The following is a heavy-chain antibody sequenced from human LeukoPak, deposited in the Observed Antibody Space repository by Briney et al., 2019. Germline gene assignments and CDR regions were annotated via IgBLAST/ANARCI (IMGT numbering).Heavy chain of an antibody. Sequence: PGGSLRLSCAASGFTLSSYWMSWVRQAPGKGLEWVAVIWYDGTDKYYADSVKGRFTISRDNSKNTLYLQMNSLRAEDTAVYYCSRARAYYGSAYGMDVWGQGTTVTVSS. J-gene: IGHJ6*02. V-gene: IGHV3-33*08. CDR2: IWYDGTDK. CDR3: SRARAYYGSAYGMDV. D-gene: IGHD3-10*01. CDR1: GFTLSSYW.